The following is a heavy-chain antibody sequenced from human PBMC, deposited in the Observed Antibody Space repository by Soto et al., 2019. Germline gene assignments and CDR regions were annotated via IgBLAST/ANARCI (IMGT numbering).Heavy chain of an antibody. CDR2: IYYSGST. CDR3: ARGYSSGWYFDY. J-gene: IGHJ4*02. V-gene: IGHV4-61*08. D-gene: IGHD6-13*01. Sequence: SETLSLTCTVSGGSISSGDYYWSWIRQPPGKGLEWIGYIYYSGSTYYNPSLKSRVTISVDTSKNQFSLKLSSVTAADSAVYYCARGYSSGWYFDYWGQGTLVTV. CDR1: GGSISSGDYY.